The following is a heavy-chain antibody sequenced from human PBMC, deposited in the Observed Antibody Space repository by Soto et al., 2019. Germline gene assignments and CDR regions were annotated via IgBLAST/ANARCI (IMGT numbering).Heavy chain of an antibody. V-gene: IGHV2-5*02. CDR1: GFSLTTSGVG. CDR2: IYWDDDK. Sequence: QITLNESGPTQVKPRQTLTLTCTFSGFSLTTSGVGVGWIRQSPGKAPEWLALIYWDDDKRYSPSLKSRLTITKDTSKNQVVLTMGGLGPADTATYYCAHRVLRTVFGLVTTTAIYFDFWGQGTPVAVSS. CDR3: AHRVLRTVFGLVTTTAIYFDF. D-gene: IGHD3-3*01. J-gene: IGHJ4*02.